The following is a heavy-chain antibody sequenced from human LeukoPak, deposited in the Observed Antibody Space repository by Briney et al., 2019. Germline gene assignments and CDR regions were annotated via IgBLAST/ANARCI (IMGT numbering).Heavy chain of an antibody. Sequence: GRSLRLSCAASGFSFNAYPMHWVRQAPGKGLEWVAVISNDGNNKYYADSVKGRFTTSRDNSNNTLSLQMNGLRVEDTAVYYCARPDDSESFYRANHYWGRGTLVTVS. V-gene: IGHV3-30*04. CDR1: GFSFNAYP. CDR2: ISNDGNNK. CDR3: ARPDDSESFYRANHY. J-gene: IGHJ4*02. D-gene: IGHD3-10*01.